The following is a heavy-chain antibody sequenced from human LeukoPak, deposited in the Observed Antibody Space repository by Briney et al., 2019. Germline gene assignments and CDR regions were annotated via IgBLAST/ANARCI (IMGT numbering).Heavy chain of an antibody. V-gene: IGHV3-64D*06. Sequence: GGSLRLSCAASGFTFSSYAMHWVRQAPGKGLEYVSAISSNGGSTYYADSVKGRFTISRDDSKNTLYLQMSSLRAEDTAVYYCVKWYPPEMWDWGQGTLVTVSS. CDR1: GFTFSSYA. CDR3: VKWYPPEMWD. D-gene: IGHD5-24*01. CDR2: ISSNGGST. J-gene: IGHJ4*02.